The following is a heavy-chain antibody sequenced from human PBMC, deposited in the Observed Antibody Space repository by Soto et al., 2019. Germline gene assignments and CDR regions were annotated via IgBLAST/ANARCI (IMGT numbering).Heavy chain of an antibody. Sequence: QVQLVQSGAEVEKPGASVKVSCKASGYTFTNYAVHWVRQAPGQRLEWMGWINAGNGNTRYSQKFQGRVTITRDTSARTAYMELSSLRSEDTAVYYCARGHLAVVPVASWYFYMDVWGKGITVTVSS. V-gene: IGHV1-3*01. CDR1: GYTFTNYA. CDR3: ARGHLAVVPVASWYFYMDV. J-gene: IGHJ6*03. D-gene: IGHD2-2*01. CDR2: INAGNGNT.